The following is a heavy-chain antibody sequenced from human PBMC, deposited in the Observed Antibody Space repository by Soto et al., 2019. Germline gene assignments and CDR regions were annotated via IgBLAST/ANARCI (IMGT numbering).Heavy chain of an antibody. CDR2: INHSGST. CDR3: ARGKVLRYLDGVLANYYYYGMDV. Sequence: LSLTCAVYGGSFSGYYWRWIRQPPGKGLEWIGEINHSGSTNYNPSLKSRVTISVDTSKNQFSLKLSSVTAAATAVYGCARGKVLRYLDGVLANYYYYGMDVWGQGTTLPVSS. V-gene: IGHV4-34*01. J-gene: IGHJ6*02. D-gene: IGHD3-9*01. CDR1: GGSFSGYY.